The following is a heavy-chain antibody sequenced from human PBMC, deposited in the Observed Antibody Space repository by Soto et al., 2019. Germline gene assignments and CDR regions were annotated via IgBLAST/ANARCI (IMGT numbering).Heavy chain of an antibody. Sequence: PSETLSLTCTVSGDSLSNFYWCWIRQPPGKGLEWIAFIYNSGTTTYNPSLKSRVTISVDTSKNQFALRLSSVTAADTAVYYCVRHLLSRGVITWAQGTLVIV. CDR2: IYNSGTT. V-gene: IGHV4-59*08. D-gene: IGHD3-10*01. CDR3: VRHLLSRGVIT. J-gene: IGHJ1*01. CDR1: GDSLSNFY.